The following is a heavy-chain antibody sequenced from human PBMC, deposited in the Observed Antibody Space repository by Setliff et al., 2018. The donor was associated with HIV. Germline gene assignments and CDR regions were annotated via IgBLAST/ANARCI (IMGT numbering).Heavy chain of an antibody. CDR1: GYTFTSYD. Sequence: ASVKVSCKASGYTFTSYDINWVRQATGQGFEWMGGMNANSGNTGYAQKFQGRVTSTRNTSISTGYMELSSRRSEDTAVYYCARDGGPGSAWGDYSSYSXMDVWGKGTTVTVSS. V-gene: IGHV1-8*03. CDR2: MNANSGNT. D-gene: IGHD6-19*01. CDR3: ARDGGPGSAWGDYSSYSXMDV. J-gene: IGHJ6*03.